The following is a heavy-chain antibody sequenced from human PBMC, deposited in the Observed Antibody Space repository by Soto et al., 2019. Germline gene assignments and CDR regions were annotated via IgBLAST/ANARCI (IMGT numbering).Heavy chain of an antibody. J-gene: IGHJ4*02. CDR2: INPNSGGT. CDR3: AIIDTIFGVVISSY. D-gene: IGHD3-3*01. CDR1: GYTFTSYG. Sequence: ASVKVSCKASGYTFTSYGISWVRQAPGQGLEWMGWINPNSGGTNYAQKFQGWVTMTRDTSISTAYMELSRLRSDDTAVYYCAIIDTIFGVVISSYWGQGTLVTVSS. V-gene: IGHV1-2*04.